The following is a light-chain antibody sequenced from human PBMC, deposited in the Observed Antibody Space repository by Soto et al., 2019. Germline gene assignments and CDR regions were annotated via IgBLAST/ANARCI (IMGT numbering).Light chain of an antibody. J-gene: IGKJ1*01. CDR1: QSISSY. CDR3: QQRSNWPPWT. CDR2: AAS. V-gene: IGKV1-39*01. Sequence: IQMTQSPSSLSASVGDRVTITCRASQSISSYLNWYQQKPGKAPKLLIYAASSLQSGVPSRFSGSGSGTDFTLTISSLEPEDFAVYYCQQRSNWPPWTFGQGTKVAI.